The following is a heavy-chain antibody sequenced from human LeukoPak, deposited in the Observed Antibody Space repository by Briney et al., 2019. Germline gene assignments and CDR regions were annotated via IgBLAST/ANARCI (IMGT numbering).Heavy chain of an antibody. Sequence: SETLSLTCAVYGGSFSGYYWSWIRQPPGKGLEWIGEINHSGSTNYNPSLKSRATISVDTSKNQFSLKLSSVTAADTAVYYCARGGYKIFDYWGQGTLVTVSS. CDR2: INHSGST. J-gene: IGHJ4*02. D-gene: IGHD1-14*01. CDR3: ARGGYKIFDY. CDR1: GGSFSGYY. V-gene: IGHV4-34*01.